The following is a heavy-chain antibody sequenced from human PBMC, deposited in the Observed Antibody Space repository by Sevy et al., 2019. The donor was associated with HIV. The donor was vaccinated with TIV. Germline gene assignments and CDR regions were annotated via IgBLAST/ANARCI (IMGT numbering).Heavy chain of an antibody. CDR3: ARSGGYSDYGMDV. CDR2: IGSGGDA. CDR1: GFSFSSYD. J-gene: IGHJ6*02. V-gene: IGHV3-13*01. D-gene: IGHD5-12*01. Sequence: GGSLRLSCGASGFSFSSYDMHWVSQAAGKGLEWVSGIGSGGDAYYPGSVKGRFTISRENAKNSLYLQMNSLRAGDTAVYYCARSGGYSDYGMDVWGQWTTVTVSS.